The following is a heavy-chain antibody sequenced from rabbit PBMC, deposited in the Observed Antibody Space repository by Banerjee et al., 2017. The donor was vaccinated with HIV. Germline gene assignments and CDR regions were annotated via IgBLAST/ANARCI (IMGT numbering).Heavy chain of an antibody. Sequence: QEQLVESGGGLVTLGGSLKLSCKASGFDFSSYGVGWVRQAPGKGLEWIGYIDPIFGSTYYATWVNGRFTISSHNAQNTLYLQLSSLTAADTATYFCVKIVVAIGRMHYFSLWGQGTLVTVS. V-gene: IGHV1S47*01. CDR2: IDPIFGST. CDR1: GFDFSSYG. CDR3: VKIVVAIGRMHYFSL. J-gene: IGHJ4*01. D-gene: IGHD4-1*01.